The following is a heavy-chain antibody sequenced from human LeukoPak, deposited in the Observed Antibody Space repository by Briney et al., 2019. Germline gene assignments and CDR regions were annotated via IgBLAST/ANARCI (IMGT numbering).Heavy chain of an antibody. D-gene: IGHD4-17*01. CDR1: GRTLRGYS. CDR2: TIPIFGTT. CDR3: ARADYDLASLRLDVFDM. V-gene: IGHV1-69*13. J-gene: IGHJ3*02. Sequence: SVKLSCKASGRTLRGYSMNWVRQAPGQGREWMGGTIPIFGTTKYAQKFQGRVTITADDSTDTANMELRSLRSEDTAVYYCARADYDLASLRLDVFDMWGQGTMVTVSS.